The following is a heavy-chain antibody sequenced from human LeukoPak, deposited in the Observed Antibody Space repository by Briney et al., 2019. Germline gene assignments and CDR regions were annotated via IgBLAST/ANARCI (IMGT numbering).Heavy chain of an antibody. Sequence: GGSLRLSCAASGFTFSSYEMNWVRQAPGKGLEWVSYISSSGSTIYYADSVKGRFTISRDNAKNSLYLQMNSLRAEDTAVYYCARVGDYYETSPLDYWGQGTLVTVSS. CDR3: ARVGDYYETSPLDY. J-gene: IGHJ4*02. V-gene: IGHV3-48*03. CDR1: GFTFSSYE. D-gene: IGHD3-22*01. CDR2: ISSSGSTI.